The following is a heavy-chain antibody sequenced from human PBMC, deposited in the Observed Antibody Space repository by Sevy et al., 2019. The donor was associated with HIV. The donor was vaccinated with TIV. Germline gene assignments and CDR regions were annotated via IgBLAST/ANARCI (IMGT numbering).Heavy chain of an antibody. CDR1: GFIFSNAW. D-gene: IGHD5-18*01. Sequence: GGSLRISCAASGFIFSNAWMSWVRQAPGKGLEWVGRIKSKIDGGTTDYAAPVKGRFTISRDDSKNTLYLQMNSLKTEDTAVYYCTTDRYSYGPGFDYWGQGTLVTVSS. V-gene: IGHV3-15*01. CDR3: TTDRYSYGPGFDY. CDR2: IKSKIDGGTT. J-gene: IGHJ4*02.